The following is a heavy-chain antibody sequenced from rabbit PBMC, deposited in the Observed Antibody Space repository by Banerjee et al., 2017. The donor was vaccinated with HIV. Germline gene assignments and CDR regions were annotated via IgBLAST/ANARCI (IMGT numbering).Heavy chain of an antibody. J-gene: IGHJ4*01. D-gene: IGHD7-1*01. CDR2: IDAGSGTT. Sequence: QEQLEESGGGLVKPEGSLKLSCTASGFDLSSHYVMCWVRQAPGKGLEWIGCIDAGSGTTFYANWAKGRFTISKTSSTTVTLQMTSLTAADTATYFCARDAGGDGYSNDLWGPGTLVTVS. CDR3: ARDAGGDGYSNDL. V-gene: IGHV1S45*01. CDR1: GFDLSSHYV.